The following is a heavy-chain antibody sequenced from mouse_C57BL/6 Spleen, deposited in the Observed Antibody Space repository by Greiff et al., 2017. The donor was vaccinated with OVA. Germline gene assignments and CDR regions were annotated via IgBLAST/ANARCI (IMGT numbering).Heavy chain of an antibody. V-gene: IGHV1-64*01. D-gene: IGHD2-3*01. CDR2: IHPNSGST. Sequence: VQLQQSGAELVKPGASVKLSCKASGYTFTSYWMHWVKQRPGQGLEWIGMIHPNSGSTNYNEKFKSKATLTVDKSSSTAYMQLSSLTSEDSAVYYCARENDGYHDYWGQGTTLTVSS. J-gene: IGHJ2*01. CDR1: GYTFTSYW. CDR3: ARENDGYHDY.